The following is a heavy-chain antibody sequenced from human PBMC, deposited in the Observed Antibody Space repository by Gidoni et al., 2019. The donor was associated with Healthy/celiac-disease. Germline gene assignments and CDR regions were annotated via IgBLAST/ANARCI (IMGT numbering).Heavy chain of an antibody. CDR2: INPSGGST. Sequence: QVQLVQSGAEAKKPGASVKVSCKPSGYTFTSYYMHWVRQAPGQGLEWMGIINPSGGSTSYAQKLEGRVTMTRDTSTSTVYMELSSLRSEDTAVYYCARELTYYDILTGFDIWGQGTMVTVSS. CDR1: GYTFTSYY. J-gene: IGHJ3*02. CDR3: ARELTYYDILTGFDI. V-gene: IGHV1-46*04. D-gene: IGHD3-9*01.